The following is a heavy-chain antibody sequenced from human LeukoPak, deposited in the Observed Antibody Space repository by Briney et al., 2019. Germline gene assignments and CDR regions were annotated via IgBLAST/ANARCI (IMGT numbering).Heavy chain of an antibody. D-gene: IGHD3-22*01. CDR1: GFTFSNYA. V-gene: IGHV3-21*01. CDR2: ISGSSTDI. J-gene: IGHJ4*02. Sequence: GGTLRLSCAASGFTFSNYAMNWVRQAPGEGLAWVSSISGSSTDIYYADSVKGRFTISRDNAKNSLYLQINSLRAEDTAIYYCARRGYYDSSGYDYWGQGTLVTVSS. CDR3: ARRGYYDSSGYDY.